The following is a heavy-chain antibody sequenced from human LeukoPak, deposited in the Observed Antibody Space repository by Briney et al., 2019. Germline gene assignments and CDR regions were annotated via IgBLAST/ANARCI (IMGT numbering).Heavy chain of an antibody. V-gene: IGHV3-66*02. D-gene: IGHD5-12*01. CDR1: GFTVSSTY. CDR2: IYSGGST. J-gene: IGHJ3*02. CDR3: AREGYSGYGGDDAFDI. Sequence: PGGSLRLSCAASGFTVSSTYMSWVRQPPGKGLEWVSVIYSGGSTFYADSVKGRFTISRDNSKNTLYLQMNSLRAEDTAVYYCAREGYSGYGGDDAFDIWGQGTMVTVSS.